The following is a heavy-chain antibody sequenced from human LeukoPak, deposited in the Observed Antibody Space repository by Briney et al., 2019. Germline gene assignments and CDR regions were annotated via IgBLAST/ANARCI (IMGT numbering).Heavy chain of an antibody. Sequence: GGSLRLSCAASGFTFSSYGMRWVRQAPGKGLEWVAVISYDGSNKYYADSVKGRFTISRDNSKNTLYLQMNSLRAEDTAVYYCAKDRRFGESEDYWGQGTLVTVSS. V-gene: IGHV3-30*18. CDR1: GFTFSSYG. J-gene: IGHJ4*02. CDR3: AKDRRFGESEDY. CDR2: ISYDGSNK. D-gene: IGHD3-10*01.